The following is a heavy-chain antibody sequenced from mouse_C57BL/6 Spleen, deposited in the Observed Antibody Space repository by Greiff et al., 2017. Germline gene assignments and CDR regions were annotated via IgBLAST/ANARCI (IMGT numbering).Heavy chain of an antibody. CDR3: ARNYYGREGYYFDY. V-gene: IGHV1-64*01. CDR1: GYTFTSYW. CDR2: IHPNCGST. Sequence: QVQLQQPGAELVKPGASVKLSCKASGYTFTSYWMHWVKQRPGQGLEWIGMIHPNCGSTNYNEKFKSKATLTVDKSSSTAYMQLSSLTSEDSAVXYCARNYYGREGYYFDYGGQGTTLTVSS. J-gene: IGHJ2*01. D-gene: IGHD1-1*01.